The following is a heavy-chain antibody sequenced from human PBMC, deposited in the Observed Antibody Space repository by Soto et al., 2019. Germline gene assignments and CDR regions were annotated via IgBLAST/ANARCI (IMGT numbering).Heavy chain of an antibody. J-gene: IGHJ5*02. CDR3: ARDLYQGLSWFDP. Sequence: SETLSLTCTVSGGSISSPNFYWSWIRQHPGRGLEWIGHIYYNGTTYYNPTLRSRVSISVDTSKNQFSLKLSSVTAADTAVYYGARDLYQGLSWFDPWGKGTLVPVSS. D-gene: IGHD3-16*02. V-gene: IGHV4-31*03. CDR1: GGSISSPNFY. CDR2: IYYNGTT.